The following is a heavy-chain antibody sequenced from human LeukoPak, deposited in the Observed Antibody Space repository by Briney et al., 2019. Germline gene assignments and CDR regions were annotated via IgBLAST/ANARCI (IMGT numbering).Heavy chain of an antibody. CDR3: ARALRSSSTHYYYYYGMDV. D-gene: IGHD6-6*01. CDR1: GGSFSGYY. J-gene: IGHJ6*02. Sequence: PSETLSLTCAVYGGSFSGYYWSWIRQPPGKGLEWIGYIYYSGSTNYNPSLKSRVTISVDTSKNQFSLKLSSVTAADTAVYYCARALRSSSTHYYYYYGMDVWGQGTTVTVSS. CDR2: IYYSGST. V-gene: IGHV4-59*01.